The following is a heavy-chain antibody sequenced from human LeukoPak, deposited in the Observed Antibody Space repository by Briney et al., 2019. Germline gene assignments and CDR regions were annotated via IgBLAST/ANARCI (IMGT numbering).Heavy chain of an antibody. J-gene: IGHJ5*02. CDR1: GFTFSTYA. CDR2: ISTGNTYI. D-gene: IGHD6-13*01. V-gene: IGHV3-21*01. CDR3: ARASIAAAGTVFDP. Sequence: GGSLRLSCTASGFTFSTYAMNWVRQAPGKGLEWVSSISTGNTYIYYADSLKGRFTISRDNAKNSLYLQMNSLRAEDTAVYYCARASIAAAGTVFDPWGQGTLVTVSS.